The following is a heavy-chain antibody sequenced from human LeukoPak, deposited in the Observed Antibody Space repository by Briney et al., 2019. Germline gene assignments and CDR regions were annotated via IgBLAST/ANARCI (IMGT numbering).Heavy chain of an antibody. Sequence: GGSLRLSCAASGFVFGDYAMHWVRQAPGKGLEWVSGISWNSVVKGYADSVKSRFTISRDNAKNSLYLQMNSLRAEDTALYYCAKVSLNNYYGYWGQGILVTVSS. CDR1: GFVFGDYA. CDR3: AKVSLNNYYGY. D-gene: IGHD3-10*01. J-gene: IGHJ4*02. V-gene: IGHV3-9*01. CDR2: ISWNSVVK.